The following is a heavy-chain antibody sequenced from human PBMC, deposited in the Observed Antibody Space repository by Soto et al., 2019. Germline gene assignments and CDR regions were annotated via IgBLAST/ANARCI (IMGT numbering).Heavy chain of an antibody. V-gene: IGHV4-59*01. Sequence: QVQLQESGPGLVKPSETLSLTCTVSGGSIRNYYWSWFRQTPDKGLEPIGYIYSSGNTNYNPSLKSRVTISRDTSKNQFSLKLTSVAAADTAVYYCARGGSRDSGTYHNRWFDPWGQGNLVTVSS. CDR1: GGSIRNYY. J-gene: IGHJ5*02. CDR2: IYSSGNT. CDR3: ARGGSRDSGTYHNRWFDP. D-gene: IGHD3-10*01.